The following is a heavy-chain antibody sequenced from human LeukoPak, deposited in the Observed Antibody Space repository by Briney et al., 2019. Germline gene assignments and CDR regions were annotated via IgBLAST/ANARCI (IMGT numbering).Heavy chain of an antibody. CDR2: IYYSGST. Sequence: TLSLTCTVSGGSISSGGYYWSWIRQHPGKGLEWIGYIYYSGSTYYNPSLKSRVTISVDTSKNQFSLKLSSVTAADTAVYYCASHDPQSNWFDPWGQGTLVTVSS. CDR1: GGSISSGGYY. D-gene: IGHD1-1*01. J-gene: IGHJ5*02. CDR3: ASHDPQSNWFDP. V-gene: IGHV4-31*03.